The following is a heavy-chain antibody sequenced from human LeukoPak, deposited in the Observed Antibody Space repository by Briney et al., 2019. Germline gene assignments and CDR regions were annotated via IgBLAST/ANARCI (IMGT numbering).Heavy chain of an antibody. CDR2: TYYRSKWYN. J-gene: IGHJ4*02. Sequence: SQTLSLTCAISGDSFSSNSAAWNWIRQSPSRGLEWLGRTYYRSKWYNDYAVSMKSRITINPDTSKNQFSLQLNSVTPEDTAVYYCTKGSGSSLYFNFWGQGTLVTVSS. D-gene: IGHD3-10*01. V-gene: IGHV6-1*01. CDR3: TKGSGSSLYFNF. CDR1: GDSFSSNSAA.